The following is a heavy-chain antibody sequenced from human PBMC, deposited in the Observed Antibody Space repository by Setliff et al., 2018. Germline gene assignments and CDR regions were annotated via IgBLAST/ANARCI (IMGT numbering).Heavy chain of an antibody. CDR3: ARSLSSGSYWNSRPFYSDY. J-gene: IGHJ4*02. CDR1: GGSINRDY. D-gene: IGHD3-10*01. Sequence: PSETLSLTCSVSGGSINRDYWNWIRQPPGKGLEWIGHIDPSGDTNYSPSLKSRVTISRDTSKNQLSLELTSVTAADTAVYYCARSLSSGSYWNSRPFYSDYWGQGTLVTVSS. V-gene: IGHV4-4*08. CDR2: IDPSGDT.